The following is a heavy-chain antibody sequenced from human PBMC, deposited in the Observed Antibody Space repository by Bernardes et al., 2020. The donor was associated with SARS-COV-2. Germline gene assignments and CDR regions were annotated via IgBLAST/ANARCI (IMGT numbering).Heavy chain of an antibody. CDR3: ATNPSPTVTTYYYYGMDV. CDR1: GFTFSSYS. J-gene: IGHJ6*02. CDR2: ISSSSSYI. D-gene: IGHD4-17*01. Sequence: GGSLRLSRAASGFTFSSYSMNWVRQAPGKGLEWVSSISSSSSYIYYADSVKGRFTISRDNAKNSLYLQMNSLRAEDTAVYYCATNPSPTVTTYYYYGMDVWGQGTTVTVSS. V-gene: IGHV3-21*01.